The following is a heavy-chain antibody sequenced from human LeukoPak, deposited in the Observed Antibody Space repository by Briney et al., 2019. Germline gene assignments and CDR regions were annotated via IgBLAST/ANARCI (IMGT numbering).Heavy chain of an antibody. CDR3: ARGVVDSSGYYEWFDP. Sequence: PGGSLRLSCAASGFAFSRYWMHWVRHVPGKGLEWLSRINDDGSSTSDADSVKGRFIISRDNAKNTLYLQMNSLRAEDTAVYYCARGVVDSSGYYEWFDPWGQGTLVTVSS. CDR1: GFAFSRYW. CDR2: INDDGSST. V-gene: IGHV3-74*01. D-gene: IGHD3-22*01. J-gene: IGHJ5*02.